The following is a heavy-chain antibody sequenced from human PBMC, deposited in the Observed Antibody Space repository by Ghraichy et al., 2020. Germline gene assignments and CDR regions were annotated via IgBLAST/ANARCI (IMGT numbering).Heavy chain of an antibody. D-gene: IGHD6-19*01. Sequence: GGSLRLSCAASRFTFSGSAIHWVRQASGKGLEWVGRIRSKANGYATEYGASVKGRSTISRDDSKNTAYLQVHSLKTEDTALYYCTRHVDYSSGWIDNDHWGQGTLVTVSS. CDR2: IRSKANGYAT. J-gene: IGHJ4*02. CDR3: TRHVDYSSGWIDNDH. V-gene: IGHV3-73*01. CDR1: RFTFSGSA.